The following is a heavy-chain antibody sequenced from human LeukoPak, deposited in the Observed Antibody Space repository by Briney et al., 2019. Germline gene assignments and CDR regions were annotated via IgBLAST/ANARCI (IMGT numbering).Heavy chain of an antibody. V-gene: IGHV3-30*04. J-gene: IGHJ4*02. Sequence: PGRSLRHSYAGSGFTFRRHAMHCAPHAPGKGLERVTVILSDESQKYSAHSAKSRFTIPRDNSQSTLYLQTNSLRGADTAVYYCARDHGYWGQGTLVTVSS. CDR1: GFTFRRHA. CDR2: ILSDESQK. CDR3: ARDHGY.